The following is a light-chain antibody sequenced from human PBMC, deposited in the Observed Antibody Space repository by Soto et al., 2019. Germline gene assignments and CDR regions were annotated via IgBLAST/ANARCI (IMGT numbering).Light chain of an antibody. CDR3: SSYTSSSPVV. V-gene: IGLV2-14*01. J-gene: IGLJ2*01. CDR1: SSDFGGYNY. CDR2: DVS. Sequence: QSVLTQPASVSGSPGQSITISCTGTSSDFGGYNYVSWYQQHPGKAPKLMIYDVSNRPSGVSNRFSGSKSGNTASLTISGLQAEDEADYYCSSYTSSSPVVFGGGTKLTVL.